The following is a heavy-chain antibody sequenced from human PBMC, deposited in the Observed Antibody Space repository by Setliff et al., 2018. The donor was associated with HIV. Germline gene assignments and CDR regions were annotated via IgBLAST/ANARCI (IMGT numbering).Heavy chain of an antibody. CDR3: AGDPAPSSSASYFQH. V-gene: IGHV1-46*01. CDR2: INPSSGST. CDR1: GYTFTSYY. J-gene: IGHJ1*01. D-gene: IGHD6-6*01. Sequence: ASVKVSCKASGYTFTSYYMHWVRQAPGQGLEWMGIINPSSGSTTYAQKFQGRVTMNRDTSTSTVYMELSSLRSEDTAVYYCAGDPAPSSSASYFQHWGQGTPVTVSS.